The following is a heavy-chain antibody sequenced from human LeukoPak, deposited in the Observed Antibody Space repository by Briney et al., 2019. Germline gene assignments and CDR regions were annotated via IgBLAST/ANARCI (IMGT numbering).Heavy chain of an antibody. V-gene: IGHV1-69*04. CDR3: ARDSLPFLYFDY. CDR2: IIPILGIA. CDR1: GGTFSSYA. J-gene: IGHJ4*02. Sequence: ASVKVSCKASGGTFSSYAISWVRQAPGQGLEWMGRIIPILGIANYAQKFQGRVTITADKSTSTAYMELSSLRSEDTAVYYCARDSLPFLYFDYWGQGTLVTVSS. D-gene: IGHD2-15*01.